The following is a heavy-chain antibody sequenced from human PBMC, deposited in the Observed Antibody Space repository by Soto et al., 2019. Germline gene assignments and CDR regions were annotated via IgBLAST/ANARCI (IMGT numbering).Heavy chain of an antibody. D-gene: IGHD1-1*01. Sequence: SLRLSCAASGFSFSSYGMEWVRLAPGKGLEWVAATTYDGGLKHYVDSVKGRFTISRDNSKNTLYLQMNSLRVEDTATYYCAGALENPYFYYGLNVWGQGTTVTVSS. CDR1: GFSFSSYG. V-gene: IGHV3-30*03. CDR2: TTYDGGLK. CDR3: AGALENPYFYYGLNV. J-gene: IGHJ6*02.